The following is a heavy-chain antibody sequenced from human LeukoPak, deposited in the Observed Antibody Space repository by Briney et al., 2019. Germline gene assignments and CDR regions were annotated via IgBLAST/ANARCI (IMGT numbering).Heavy chain of an antibody. V-gene: IGHV3-30-3*01. Sequence: GRSLRLSCAASGFTFSSYAMHWVRQAPGKGLEWVAVVSYDGSNNYYADSVKGRFTISRDNAKNSLYLQMNSLRAEDTAVYYCAREELAAYYYDSSGYSHWGQGTLVTVSS. J-gene: IGHJ4*02. D-gene: IGHD3-22*01. CDR3: AREELAAYYYDSSGYSH. CDR2: VSYDGSNN. CDR1: GFTFSSYA.